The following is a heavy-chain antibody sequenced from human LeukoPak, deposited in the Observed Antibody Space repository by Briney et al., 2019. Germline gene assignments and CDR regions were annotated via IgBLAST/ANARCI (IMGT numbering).Heavy chain of an antibody. D-gene: IGHD3-22*01. V-gene: IGHV1-69*01. Sequence: GSSVNVSCTASGGTFSSYAISWVRQAPGQGLEWMGGIIPIFGTANYAQKFQGRVTITADESTSTAYMELSSLRSEDTAVYYCARVFDSSGYPQNYYYYYGMDVWGQGTTVTVSS. CDR3: ARVFDSSGYPQNYYYYYGMDV. CDR2: IIPIFGTA. CDR1: GGTFSSYA. J-gene: IGHJ6*02.